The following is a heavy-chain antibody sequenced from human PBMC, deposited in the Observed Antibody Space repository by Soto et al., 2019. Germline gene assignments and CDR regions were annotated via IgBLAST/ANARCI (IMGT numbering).Heavy chain of an antibody. CDR3: ARDSGRIQLWLPYDYDGRDV. J-gene: IGHJ6*02. D-gene: IGHD5-18*01. CDR1: GYTFTGYY. Sequence: ASVKVSCKASGYTFTGYYMHWVRQAPGQGLEWMGWINPNSGGTNYAQKFQGRVTMTRDTSISTAYMELSRLRSDDTAVYYCARDSGRIQLWLPYDYDGRDVWGQGTTV. CDR2: INPNSGGT. V-gene: IGHV1-2*02.